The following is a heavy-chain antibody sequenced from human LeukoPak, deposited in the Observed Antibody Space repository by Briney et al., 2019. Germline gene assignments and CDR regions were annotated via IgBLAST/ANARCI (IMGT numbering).Heavy chain of an antibody. CDR3: ARGPPFDP. V-gene: IGHV3-66*01. J-gene: IGHJ5*02. CDR2: MYTGGGT. CDR1: TFTVSDTF. Sequence: GGSLRLSCVGLTFTVSDTFMSWVRQAPGKGLDWVSTMYTGGGTDYADSVKGRFAISRDSSKNTVYLQMNSLRDEDTAVYYCARGPPFDPWGQGTLVTVSS.